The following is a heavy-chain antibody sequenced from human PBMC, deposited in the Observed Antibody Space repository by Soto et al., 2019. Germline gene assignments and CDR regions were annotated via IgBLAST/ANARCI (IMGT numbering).Heavy chain of an antibody. D-gene: IGHD4-17*01. J-gene: IGHJ4*02. V-gene: IGHV3-15*01. CDR3: TAYYADYGFFDY. Sequence: EVQLVESGGGLVKPGGSLRLSCAASGFTFSNAWMSWVRQAPGKGLEWVGRIKSKTDGRTKEYAATVKGRFTISRDDSKNTLYLQMNSLKTEDTAVYYCTAYYADYGFFDYWGQGTLVTVSS. CDR1: GFTFSNAW. CDR2: IKSKTDGRTK.